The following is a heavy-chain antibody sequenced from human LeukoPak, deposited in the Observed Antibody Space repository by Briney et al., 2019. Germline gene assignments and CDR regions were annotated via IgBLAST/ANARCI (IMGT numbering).Heavy chain of an antibody. CDR1: GFSSSIYW. V-gene: IGHV3-7*04. J-gene: IGHJ4*02. D-gene: IGHD6-13*01. CDR2: IKEDGSEK. CDR3: ARVAAAVADY. Sequence: PGGSLRLSCAATGFSSSIYWMAWVRQAAGKGLEWVANIKEDGSEKYYVDSVKGRFTISRDNAENSLYLQMDNLRAEDTAVYYCARVAAAVADYWGQGTQVTVSS.